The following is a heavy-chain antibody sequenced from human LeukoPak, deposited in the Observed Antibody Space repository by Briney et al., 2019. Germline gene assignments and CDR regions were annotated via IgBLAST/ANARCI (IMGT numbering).Heavy chain of an antibody. V-gene: IGHV1-18*01. CDR2: INTYTGNT. CDR1: GYSFTNYG. J-gene: IGHJ5*02. Sequence: ASVKVSCKASGYSFTNYGTSWVRQAPGQGLEWMGWINTYTGNTNYAQKVQGRVTMTRDTSTSTVYMELSSLRPDDTAVYYCARDGDEYCMEGICWFDPWGQGTLVTVSS. D-gene: IGHD2-15*01. CDR3: ARDGDEYCMEGICWFDP.